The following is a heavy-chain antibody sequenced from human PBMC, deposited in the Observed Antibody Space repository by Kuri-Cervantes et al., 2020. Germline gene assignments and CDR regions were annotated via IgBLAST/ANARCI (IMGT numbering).Heavy chain of an antibody. V-gene: IGHV3-64*02. Sequence: GESLKISCAASGLTVSSNYMSWVRQAPGKGLEYVSAISSNGGSTYYADSVKGRFTISRDNSKNTLYLQMGSLRAEDTAVYYCARSFQRRCSSTSCLLYYYYGMDVWGQGTTVTVSS. CDR2: ISSNGGST. CDR1: GLTVSSNY. CDR3: ARSFQRRCSSTSCLLYYYYGMDV. D-gene: IGHD2-2*01. J-gene: IGHJ6*02.